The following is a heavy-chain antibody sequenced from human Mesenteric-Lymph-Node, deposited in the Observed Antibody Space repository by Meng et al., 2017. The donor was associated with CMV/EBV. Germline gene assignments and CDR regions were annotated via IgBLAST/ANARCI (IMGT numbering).Heavy chain of an antibody. Sequence: GGSLRLSCAASGFTFSSYAMHWVRQAPGKGLEWVASIASDGNYIYYADSVKGRFTVSRDNAKNSLYLQMNSLRPEDTAVYYCAKWKGFEWELKGHWFDPWGQGTLVTVSS. CDR3: AKWKGFEWELKGHWFDP. V-gene: IGHV3-21*01. J-gene: IGHJ5*02. D-gene: IGHD1-26*01. CDR2: IASDGNYI. CDR1: GFTFSSYA.